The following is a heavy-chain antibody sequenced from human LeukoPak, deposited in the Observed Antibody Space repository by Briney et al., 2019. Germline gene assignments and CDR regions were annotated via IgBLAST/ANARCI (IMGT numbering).Heavy chain of an antibody. CDR1: GFTFSSYG. CDR3: AKEAIAVAGNPPFDY. CDR2: IWYDGSNK. J-gene: IGHJ4*02. V-gene: IGHV3-30*02. Sequence: GGSLRLSCAASGFTFSSYGMHWVRQAPGKGLEWVAVIWYDGSNKYYADSVKGRFTISRDNSKNTLYLQMNSLRAEDTAVYYCAKEAIAVAGNPPFDYWGQGTLVTVSS. D-gene: IGHD6-19*01.